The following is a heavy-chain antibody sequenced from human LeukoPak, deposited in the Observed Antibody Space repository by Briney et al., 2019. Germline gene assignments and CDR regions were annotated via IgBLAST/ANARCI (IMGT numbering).Heavy chain of an antibody. Sequence: GGSLRLSSAVSGFTFSSYWMSWVRQAPGKGLEWVANIKQDGSEKYYVDSVKGRFTISRDNAKNSLYVQMNSLRAEDTAVYYCARDLDSGYDSAPRVAFDIWGQGTMVTVSS. CDR1: GFTFSSYW. CDR3: ARDLDSGYDSAPRVAFDI. V-gene: IGHV3-7*01. CDR2: IKQDGSEK. J-gene: IGHJ3*02. D-gene: IGHD5-12*01.